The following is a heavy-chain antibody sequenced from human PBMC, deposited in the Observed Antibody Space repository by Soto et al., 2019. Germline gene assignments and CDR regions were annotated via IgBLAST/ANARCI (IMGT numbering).Heavy chain of an antibody. CDR3: ARLHRPTNDDDVWSGPRGFYYGMDV. J-gene: IGHJ6*02. V-gene: IGHV4-4*02. D-gene: IGHD3-3*01. Sequence: PSETLSLTCAVSGGSIRSSYWWSWVRQPPGQVLVWIGEIFHSGSTNYNPSLKSRVTISVDKSRNQFSLKLNSVTAADTAVYFCARLHRPTNDDDVWSGPRGFYYGMDVWGQGTTVTVSS. CDR2: IFHSGST. CDR1: GGSIRSSYW.